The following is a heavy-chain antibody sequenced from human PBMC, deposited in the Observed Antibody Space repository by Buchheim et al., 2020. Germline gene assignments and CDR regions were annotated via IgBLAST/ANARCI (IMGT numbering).Heavy chain of an antibody. D-gene: IGHD3-10*01. CDR2: INHSGWT. V-gene: IGHV4-34*01. J-gene: IGHJ3*02. Sequence: QVHLQQWGAGLLKPSETLSLTCAVYGGSSSGDYWSWIRQFSGKGLEWIGEINHSGWTSYNPSLKSRITISVDTSKYSFSLKLNSVTAADTAVYYCARAGRYGAFDGFDIWGQGA. CDR3: ARAGRYGAFDGFDI. CDR1: GGSSSGDY.